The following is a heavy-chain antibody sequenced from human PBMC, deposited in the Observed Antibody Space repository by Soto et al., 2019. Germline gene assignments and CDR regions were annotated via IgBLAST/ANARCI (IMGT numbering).Heavy chain of an antibody. D-gene: IGHD3-10*01. CDR3: ARHSPPFFYGSGPWDV. CDR1: GGSISNSY. J-gene: IGHJ6*02. CDR2: IYSSGST. Sequence: QVQLQESGPGLVRPSETLSLTCTVSGGSISNSYWSWIRQSPGKGLEWIGYIYSSGSTNYNPSLKSRVTISIDTSKNQFSLKLSSLSAADTALYDCARHSPPFFYGSGPWDVWGQGTTVTVSS. V-gene: IGHV4-59*08.